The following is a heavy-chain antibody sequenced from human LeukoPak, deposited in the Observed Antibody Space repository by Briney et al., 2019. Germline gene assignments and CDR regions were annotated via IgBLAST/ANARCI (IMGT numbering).Heavy chain of an antibody. CDR2: INAGNGNT. D-gene: IGHD6-6*01. CDR1: GYTFTSYA. V-gene: IGHV1-3*01. J-gene: IGHJ1*01. CDR3: AREIQEYSSSSVYFQH. Sequence: GASVKVSCKASGYTFTSYAMHWVRQAPGQRLEWMGWINAGNGNTKYSQKFQGRVTITRDTSASTAYMELRSLRSDDTAVYYCAREIQEYSSSSVYFQHWGQGTLVTVSS.